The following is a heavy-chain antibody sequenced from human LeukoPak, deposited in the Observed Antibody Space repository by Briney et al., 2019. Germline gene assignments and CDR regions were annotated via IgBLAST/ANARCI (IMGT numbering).Heavy chain of an antibody. V-gene: IGHV3-21*01. D-gene: IGHD3-10*01. Sequence: GGSLRLSCAASGFTFMTYSMNWVRQAPGKGLEWVSSISSTSSSYIYYADSVKGRFTISRDNAKNSLYLQMNSLRAEDTAVYYCARGGWGYYGSGSYNYWGQGTLVTVSS. CDR2: ISSTSSSYI. CDR3: ARGGWGYYGSGSYNY. CDR1: GFTFMTYS. J-gene: IGHJ4*02.